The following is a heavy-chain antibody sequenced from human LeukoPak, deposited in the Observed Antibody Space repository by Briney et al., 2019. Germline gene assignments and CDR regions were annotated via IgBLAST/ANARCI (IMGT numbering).Heavy chain of an antibody. J-gene: IGHJ3*02. Sequence: AESLKISCKGAGYSFTSYWSGWVRQMAGRRLGWVGIVYPGDSDTRYSPSFERQVTTAADKTITTAYLQWSSLKASDTAMYYCAIGGDGFDAFDSWGQGTMVTVSS. D-gene: IGHD2-21*02. CDR3: AIGGDGFDAFDS. CDR2: VYPGDSDT. V-gene: IGHV5-51*01. CDR1: GYSFTSYW.